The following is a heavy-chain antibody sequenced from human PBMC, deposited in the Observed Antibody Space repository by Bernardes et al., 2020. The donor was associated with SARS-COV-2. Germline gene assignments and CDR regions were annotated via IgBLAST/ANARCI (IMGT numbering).Heavy chain of an antibody. Sequence: ASVKVSCRASGYTFTDYYIRWVRQAPGQGLEWMGWINPHSGGTTYAQKFQDRITMTRDTSASTVYMELRRLRSDDTAVYFCARDGEFSTSGIEYWGHGPLVTVSS. CDR2: INPHSGGT. V-gene: IGHV1-2*02. J-gene: IGHJ4*01. D-gene: IGHD2-2*01. CDR3: ARDGEFSTSGIEY. CDR1: GYTFTDYY.